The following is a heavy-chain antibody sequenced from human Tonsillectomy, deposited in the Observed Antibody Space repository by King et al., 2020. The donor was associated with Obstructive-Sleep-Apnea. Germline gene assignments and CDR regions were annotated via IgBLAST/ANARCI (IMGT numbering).Heavy chain of an antibody. V-gene: IGHV3-21*01. Sequence: VQLVESGGGLVKPGGSLRLSCAASGFTFSSYSMNWVRQAPGKGLEWVSSISSSSSYIYYADSVKGRFTISRDNAKNSLYLQMNSLRAEDTAVYYCARKAAAGDYGSIYWGQGTLVTVSS. D-gene: IGHD4-17*01. J-gene: IGHJ4*02. CDR2: ISSSSSYI. CDR3: ARKAAAGDYGSIY. CDR1: GFTFSSYS.